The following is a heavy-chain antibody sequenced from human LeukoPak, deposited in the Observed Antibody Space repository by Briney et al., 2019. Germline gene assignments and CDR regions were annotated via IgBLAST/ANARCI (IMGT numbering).Heavy chain of an antibody. D-gene: IGHD2-15*01. Sequence: GGSLRLSCAASGFTFSSYWMSWVRQAPGKGLKWVANIKQDGSEKHYVDSVKGRFTISRDNAKNSLYLQMNGLRAEDTAVYYCARDIVVVVAVFYYYYGMDVWGQGTTVTVSS. CDR2: IKQDGSEK. J-gene: IGHJ6*02. CDR1: GFTFSSYW. CDR3: ARDIVVVVAVFYYYYGMDV. V-gene: IGHV3-7*01.